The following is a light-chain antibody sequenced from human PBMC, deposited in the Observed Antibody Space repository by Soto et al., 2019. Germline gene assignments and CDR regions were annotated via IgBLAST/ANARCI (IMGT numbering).Light chain of an antibody. CDR1: QSISSW. CDR3: QHYDGYFVLT. J-gene: IGKJ4*01. CDR2: GAS. V-gene: IGKV1-5*03. Sequence: DIQMTQSPSTLSASVGDRVTITCRASQSISSWLAWYQQKPGKAPKLLIYGASSLDSGAPSRFSGSGSGTQFTLTISSLQPDDFATYYCQHYDGYFVLTFGGGTKVEIK.